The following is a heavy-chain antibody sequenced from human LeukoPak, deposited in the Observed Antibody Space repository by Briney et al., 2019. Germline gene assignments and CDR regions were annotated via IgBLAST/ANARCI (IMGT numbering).Heavy chain of an antibody. CDR2: ISSNGGST. Sequence: PGGSLRLSCAASGFTFSSYAMHWVRQAPGKGLEYVSAISSNGGSTYYANSVKGRFSISRDNSKNTLYLQTGSLRAEDMAVYYCARVGAHDAFHIWGQGTMVTVSS. J-gene: IGHJ3*02. D-gene: IGHD4/OR15-4a*01. CDR3: ARVGAHDAFHI. V-gene: IGHV3-64*01. CDR1: GFTFSSYA.